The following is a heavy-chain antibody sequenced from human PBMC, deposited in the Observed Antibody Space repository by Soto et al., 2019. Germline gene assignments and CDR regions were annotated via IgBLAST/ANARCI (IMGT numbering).Heavy chain of an antibody. CDR2: IYWDDDK. CDR1: GFSLSTSGVG. Sequence: QITLKESGPTLVKPTQTLTLTCTFSGFSLSTSGVGVVWIRQPPGKALEWLGIIYWDDDKRYSPSLKSRLTITKDTSKNQVVLTTTNTDKGDTATNYCVQYIQAGTSWCDPGGQGALVTVSS. V-gene: IGHV2-5*02. CDR3: VQYIQAGTSWCDP. J-gene: IGHJ5*02. D-gene: IGHD6-19*01.